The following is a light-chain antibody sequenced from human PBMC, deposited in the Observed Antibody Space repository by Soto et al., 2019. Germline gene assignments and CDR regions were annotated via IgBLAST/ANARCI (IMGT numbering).Light chain of an antibody. CDR3: QQYGISPPMYT. CDR2: GAS. CDR1: QSVSSSY. J-gene: IGKJ2*01. Sequence: EIVLTQSPGTLSLSPGERATLSCRASQSVSSSYLAWYQQKPGQAPRLLIYGASSRATGIPDRFSGSGSGTDFPLTISRLEPEDFAVYYCQQYGISPPMYTFGQGTKLEIK. V-gene: IGKV3-20*01.